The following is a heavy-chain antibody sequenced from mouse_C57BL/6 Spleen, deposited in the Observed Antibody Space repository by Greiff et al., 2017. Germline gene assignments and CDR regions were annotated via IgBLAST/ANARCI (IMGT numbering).Heavy chain of an antibody. CDR3: ARTAPVVAHYAMDY. Sequence: QVQLQQPGAELVKPGASVKLSCKASGYTFTGYWMQWVKQRPGQGLEWIGEIDPSDSYTNYNQKFKGKATLTVDTSSSTAYMQLSSLTSEDSAVYYCARTAPVVAHYAMDYWGQGTSVTVSS. CDR2: IDPSDSYT. CDR1: GYTFTGYW. V-gene: IGHV1-50*01. D-gene: IGHD1-1*01. J-gene: IGHJ4*01.